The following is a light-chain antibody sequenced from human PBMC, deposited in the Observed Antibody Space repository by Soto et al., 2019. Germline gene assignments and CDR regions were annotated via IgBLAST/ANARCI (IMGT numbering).Light chain of an antibody. V-gene: IGKV3-20*01. CDR2: AAS. Sequence: EIGLTQSPGTLSLSPEERAALSCRASQSIISKFLAWYQQKPGKAPRLLIYAASNRASGIPARFSGSGSGTDFTLTISRLQPEDFAVYYCQQSGSSPPTFGQGTKVDIK. CDR1: QSIISKF. J-gene: IGKJ1*01. CDR3: QQSGSSPPT.